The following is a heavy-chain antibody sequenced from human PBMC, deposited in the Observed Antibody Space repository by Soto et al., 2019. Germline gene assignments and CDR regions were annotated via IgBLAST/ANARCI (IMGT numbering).Heavy chain of an antibody. J-gene: IGHJ6*02. D-gene: IGHD6-13*01. CDR2: IFSSGTT. Sequence: SETLSLTCTVTNGSINTYYWSWVRQPAGKGLEWIGRIFSSGTTDYNPSLKRRVTMSIDTSKNQLSLRLRSVTAADTAVYYCARGPRGQLSCMDVWGQGTTVTVSS. CDR1: NGSINTYY. CDR3: ARGPRGQLSCMDV. V-gene: IGHV4-4*07.